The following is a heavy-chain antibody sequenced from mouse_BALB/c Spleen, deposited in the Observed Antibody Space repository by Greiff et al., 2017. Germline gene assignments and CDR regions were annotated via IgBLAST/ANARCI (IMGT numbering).Heavy chain of an antibody. Sequence: VKLMESGPGLVAPSQSLSITCTVSGFPLTGYGVNWVRQPPGKGLEWLGMIWGDGSTDYNSALKSRLSISKDNSKSQVFLKMNSLQTDDTARYYCARASHISSYSYYAMDYWGQGTSVTVSS. D-gene: IGHD1-3*01. V-gene: IGHV2-6-7*01. CDR2: IWGDGST. CDR1: GFPLTGYG. CDR3: ARASHISSYSYYAMDY. J-gene: IGHJ4*01.